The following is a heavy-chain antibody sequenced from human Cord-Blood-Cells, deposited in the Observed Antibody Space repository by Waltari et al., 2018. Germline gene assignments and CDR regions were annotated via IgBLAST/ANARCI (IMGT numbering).Heavy chain of an antibody. CDR1: GYSISSGYY. CDR3: ARGDRNWFDP. D-gene: IGHD2-21*02. Sequence: QVQLQESGPGLVKPSETLSLTCTVSGYSISSGYYWGWIRQPPGKGLEWIGSIYHSGSTYYNPSLKSRVTISVDTSKNQFSLKLSSVTAADTAVYYCARGDRNWFDPWGQGTLVTVSS. J-gene: IGHJ5*02. V-gene: IGHV4-38-2*02. CDR2: IYHSGST.